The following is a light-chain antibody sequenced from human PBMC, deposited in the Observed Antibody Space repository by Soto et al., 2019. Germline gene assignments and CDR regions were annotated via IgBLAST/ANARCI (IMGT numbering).Light chain of an antibody. CDR2: DAS. CDR3: QLGIT. Sequence: AIPLTQSPSSLSASVGDRVTITCRASQGISSALAWYQQKPGKAPKLLIYDASSLESGVPSRFSGSGSGTDFSLTISSLQPEDFATYYCQLGITFGPGTKVDIK. V-gene: IGKV1-13*02. J-gene: IGKJ3*01. CDR1: QGISSA.